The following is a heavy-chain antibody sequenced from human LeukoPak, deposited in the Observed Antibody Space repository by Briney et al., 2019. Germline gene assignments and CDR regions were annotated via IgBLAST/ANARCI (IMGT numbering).Heavy chain of an antibody. CDR3: ARAQPTGWNPDC. J-gene: IGHJ4*02. Sequence: GGSLRLSRAASVFTFSSYEMNWVRQAPGKGLEWVSYISSSGSTIYYADSVKGRFTISRDNAKNSLYLQMNSLRAEDTSVYYCARAQPTGWNPDCWGQGTLVTVSS. V-gene: IGHV3-48*03. CDR2: ISSSGSTI. CDR1: VFTFSSYE. D-gene: IGHD1-1*01.